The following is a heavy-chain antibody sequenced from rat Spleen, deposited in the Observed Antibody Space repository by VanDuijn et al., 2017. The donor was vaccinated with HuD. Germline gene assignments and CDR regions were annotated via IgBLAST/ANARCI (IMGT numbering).Heavy chain of an antibody. V-gene: IGHV5S23*01. J-gene: IGHJ2*01. Sequence: EVQLVESGGGLVQPGRSLKLSCAASGFIFSDYNMAWVRQAPKKGLDWVTSISTTGDSTYYADSVKGRFTLSRDKAKGTLYLQMNSLQTEDTATYYCARFGGEFDYWGQGVMVTVSS. CDR3: ARFGGEFDY. CDR1: GFIFSDYN. CDR2: ISTTGDST. D-gene: IGHD4-6*01.